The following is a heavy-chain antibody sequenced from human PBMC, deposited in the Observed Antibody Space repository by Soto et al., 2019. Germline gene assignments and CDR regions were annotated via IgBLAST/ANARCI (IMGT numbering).Heavy chain of an antibody. D-gene: IGHD2-15*01. V-gene: IGHV4-59*08. CDR1: SGPDRSHN. Sequence: QVQLQQSGPRLVKPSETLSLTCTVSSGPDRSHNWGWIRQPPGRGLEWIGYVYYTGDTAYNPSLTRRVTISADTSTNAFSLTLNSVTAADTAVYYCVRQGIDSLHGLVDVWGQGTTVSVSS. J-gene: IGHJ6*02. CDR3: VRQGIDSLHGLVDV. CDR2: VYYTGDT.